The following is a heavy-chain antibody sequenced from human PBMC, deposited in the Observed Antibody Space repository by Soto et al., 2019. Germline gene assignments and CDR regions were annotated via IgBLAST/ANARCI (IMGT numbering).Heavy chain of an antibody. D-gene: IGHD6-13*01. J-gene: IGHJ6*02. CDR2: INHSGST. CDR3: ARGRGSSWYYYYYGMDV. CDR1: GGSFSGHY. V-gene: IGHV4-34*01. Sequence: SETLSLTCAVYGGSFSGHYWSWIRQPPGKGLGWIGEINHSGSTNYNPSLKGRVTISVDTSKNQFSLKLSSVTAADTAVYYCARGRGSSWYYYYYGMDVWGQGTTVTVSS.